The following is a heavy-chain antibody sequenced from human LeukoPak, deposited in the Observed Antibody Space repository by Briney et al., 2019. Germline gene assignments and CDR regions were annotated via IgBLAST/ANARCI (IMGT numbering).Heavy chain of an antibody. CDR2: IYWDDDK. CDR1: GFSLSTSAVG. D-gene: IGHD2-21*01. V-gene: IGHV2-5*02. J-gene: IGHJ4*02. CDR3: AHKFLLYYFDY. Sequence: SGPTLVKPTQTLTLTCTFSGFSLSTSAVGVGCIRQPPGKSLDWLALIYWDDDKRYSTSLKSRLNITKDTSKNQVVLTMTNMDPVDTATYYCAHKFLLYYFDYWGQGTLVTVSS.